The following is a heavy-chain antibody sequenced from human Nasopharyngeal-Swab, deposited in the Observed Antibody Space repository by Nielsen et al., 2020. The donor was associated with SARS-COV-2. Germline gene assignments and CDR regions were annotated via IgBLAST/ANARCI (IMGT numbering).Heavy chain of an antibody. CDR3: ARDGYGDYGAFDY. CDR2: IDAGGGNT. V-gene: IGHV3-23*01. J-gene: IGHJ4*02. CDR1: GFTFSTYA. Sequence: GESLKISCAASGFTFSTYAMTWVRQAPGKGLEWVSTIDAGGGNTWYADSVKGRFTISRDNSKSTLYLQMNSLRAEDTAVYYCARDGYGDYGAFDYWGQGTLVTVSS. D-gene: IGHD4-17*01.